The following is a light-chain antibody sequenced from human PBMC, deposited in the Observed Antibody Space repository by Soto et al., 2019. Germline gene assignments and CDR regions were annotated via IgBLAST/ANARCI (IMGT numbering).Light chain of an antibody. CDR2: DAS. CDR1: QSISRY. CDR3: QQSHSNIGMYT. V-gene: IGKV1-39*01. J-gene: IGKJ2*01. Sequence: DIQMTQSPLSLSASVGDRVTITCRASQSISRYLNWYQQKPGKAPKLLIFDASSLQSGVSSRFSGSGSGTDSTLTISSLQPEDSATYYCQQSHSNIGMYTFGQGTKLEIK.